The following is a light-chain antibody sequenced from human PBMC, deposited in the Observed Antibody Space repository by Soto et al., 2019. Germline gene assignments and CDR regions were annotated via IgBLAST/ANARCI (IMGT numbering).Light chain of an antibody. Sequence: EIQMTQSPATLSASPGERVTLSCRASQSVSSYLAWYQQKPGQAPKLLIYGASSLASGVPQRFSGSGSGTEFTLTISSLQPEDFATYYCQQYDSYSRTFGQGTKVDI. J-gene: IGKJ1*01. CDR1: QSVSSY. CDR3: QQYDSYSRT. CDR2: GAS. V-gene: IGKV1-5*01.